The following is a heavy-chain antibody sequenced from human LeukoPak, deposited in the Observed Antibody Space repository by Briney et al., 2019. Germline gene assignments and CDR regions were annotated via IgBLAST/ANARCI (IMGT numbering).Heavy chain of an antibody. CDR3: VGVGHTSCWDFDY. CDR1: GYTFTGHY. D-gene: IGHD6-19*01. Sequence: ASVKVSCKASGYTFTGHYIHWVRQAPGQGLEWMGFINPNSGGTNYAQKFQGRVTMTRDTSVSTAYMELSRLTSDDTAVYYCVGVGHTSCWDFDYWGQGTRVTVS. V-gene: IGHV1-2*02. CDR2: INPNSGGT. J-gene: IGHJ4*02.